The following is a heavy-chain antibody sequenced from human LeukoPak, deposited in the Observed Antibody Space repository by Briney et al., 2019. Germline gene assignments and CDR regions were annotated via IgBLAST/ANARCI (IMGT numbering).Heavy chain of an antibody. V-gene: IGHV3-23*01. CDR2: ISGSGGST. D-gene: IGHD3-22*01. CDR1: GFTFSSYG. J-gene: IGHJ4*02. CDR3: AKDREYYDSSGYYLGDYFDY. Sequence: GRSLRLSCAASGFTFSSYGMSWVRQAPGKGLEWVSAISGSGGSTYYADSVKGRFTISRDNSKNTLYLQMNSLRAEDTAVYYCAKDREYYDSSGYYLGDYFDYWGQGTLVTVTS.